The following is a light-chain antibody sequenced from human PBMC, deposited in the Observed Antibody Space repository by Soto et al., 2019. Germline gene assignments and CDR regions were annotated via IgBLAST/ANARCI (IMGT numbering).Light chain of an antibody. V-gene: IGKV1-5*01. CDR2: DAS. Sequence: DIQMTQSPSTLSASVGDRVTIPCRASQSISTWLAWYQQKPGKAPKLLIYDASSLESGVPSRFSGSGSGTEFTLTISSLQPDDFTTYYCQQDNSYYTFGQGNKLEL. CDR1: QSISTW. CDR3: QQDNSYYT. J-gene: IGKJ2*01.